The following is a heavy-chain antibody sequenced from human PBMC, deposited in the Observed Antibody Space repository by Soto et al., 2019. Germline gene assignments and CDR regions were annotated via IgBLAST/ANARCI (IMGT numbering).Heavy chain of an antibody. CDR2: IYYSGST. CDR3: AINSPSHGGGNDAFDI. V-gene: IGHV4-59*08. CDR1: GGSISSYY. J-gene: IGHJ3*02. Sequence: SETLSLTCTVSGGSISSYYWSWIRQPPGKGLEWIGYIYYSGSTNYNPSLKSRVTISVDTSKNQFSLKLSSVTAADTAVYYCAINSPSHGGGNDAFDIWGQGTIVTVSS. D-gene: IGHD2-15*01.